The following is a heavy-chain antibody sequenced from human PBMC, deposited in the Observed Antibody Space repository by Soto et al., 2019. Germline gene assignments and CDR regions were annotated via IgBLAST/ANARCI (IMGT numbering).Heavy chain of an antibody. V-gene: IGHV3-33*01. CDR2: IWYDGSNK. CDR3: ARAMELRPQTDY. CDR1: GFTFSSYG. D-gene: IGHD1-7*01. Sequence: GGSLRLSCAASGFTFSSYGMHWVRQAPGKGLEWVAVIWYDGSNKYYADSVKGRFTISRDNSKNTLYLQMNSLRAEDTAVYYCARAMELRPQTDYWGQGTLVTVSS. J-gene: IGHJ4*02.